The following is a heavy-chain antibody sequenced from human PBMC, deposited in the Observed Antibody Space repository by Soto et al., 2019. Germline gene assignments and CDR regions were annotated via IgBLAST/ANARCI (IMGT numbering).Heavy chain of an antibody. CDR2: IHSRGVT. J-gene: IGHJ4*02. CDR3: AKKGITGTPFDD. CDR1: GGSY. V-gene: IGHV4-4*07. D-gene: IGHD1-7*01. Sequence: QVQLQESGPGLVKPSETLSLKCIVSGGSYWSWIRQPAGKGLEWIGRIHSRGVTNYNPALKTQVTMTYDTSKNLSSLRLKSVTAADTAIYYFAKKGITGTPFDDWGQGALVTVSS.